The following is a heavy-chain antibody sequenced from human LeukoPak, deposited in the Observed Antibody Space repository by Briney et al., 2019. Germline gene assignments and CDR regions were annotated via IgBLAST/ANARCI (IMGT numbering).Heavy chain of an antibody. CDR3: AKDASCSN. CDR1: GFTFSSSA. V-gene: IGHV3-23*01. CDR2: ITNSGDST. Sequence: PGGSLRLYCAASGFTFSSSAMSWVRQAPGKGLEWVSTITNSGDSTYYADSVKGRFTISRDNYKNTVYLQVNSLRADDTAVYYCAKDASCSNWGQGTLVTVSS. D-gene: IGHD3-10*02. J-gene: IGHJ4*02.